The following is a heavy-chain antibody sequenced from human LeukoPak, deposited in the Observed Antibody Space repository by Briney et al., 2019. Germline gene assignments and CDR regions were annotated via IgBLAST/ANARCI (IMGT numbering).Heavy chain of an antibody. Sequence: SETLSLTCAVSGGSISSGGYSWSWIRQPPGKGLEWIGYIYHSGSTYYNPSLKSRVTISVDRSKNQFSLKLSSVTAADTAVYYCARGRPATPDYWGQGTLVPVSS. CDR1: GGSISSGGYS. CDR2: IYHSGST. CDR3: ARGRPATPDY. V-gene: IGHV4-30-2*01. D-gene: IGHD2-15*01. J-gene: IGHJ4*02.